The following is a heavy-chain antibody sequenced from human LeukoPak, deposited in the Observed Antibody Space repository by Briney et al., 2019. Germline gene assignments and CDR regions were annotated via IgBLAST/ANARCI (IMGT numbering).Heavy chain of an antibody. CDR3: AKVPCYYYDSSGNYYFDF. D-gene: IGHD3-22*01. J-gene: IGHJ4*02. Sequence: GGSLRLSCAASGFTFRSYAMSWVRQAPGKGLEWVSAISGSGGSTYYADSVKGRFTISRDNSKNTLYLQMNSLRAEDTAVYYCAKVPCYYYDSSGNYYFDFWGPGTLVTVSS. V-gene: IGHV3-23*01. CDR2: ISGSGGST. CDR1: GFTFRSYA.